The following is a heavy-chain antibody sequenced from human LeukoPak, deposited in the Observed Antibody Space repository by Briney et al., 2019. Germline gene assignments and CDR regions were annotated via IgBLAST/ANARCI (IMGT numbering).Heavy chain of an antibody. D-gene: IGHD2-15*01. CDR3: ARCPLLLNDAFDI. CDR2: IKQDGSEK. CDR1: GFTFSSYW. V-gene: IGHV3-7*01. J-gene: IGHJ3*02. Sequence: GSLRLSCAASGFTFSSYWMSWVRQAPGKGLEWVANIKQDGSEKYYVDSVKGRFTISRDNAKNSLYLQMNSLRAEDTAVYYCARCPLLLNDAFDIWGQGTMVTVSS.